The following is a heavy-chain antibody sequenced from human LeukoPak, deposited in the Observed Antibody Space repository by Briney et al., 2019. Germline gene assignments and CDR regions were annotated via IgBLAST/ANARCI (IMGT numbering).Heavy chain of an antibody. CDR2: ISYDGSNK. D-gene: IGHD6-13*01. Sequence: PGGSLRLSCAASGFTFSSYAMHWVRQAPGKGLEWVAVISYDGSNKYYADSVKGRFTISRDNSKNTLYLQVNSLRAGDTAVYYCARPPGIAAAGDYFDYWGQGTLVTVSS. V-gene: IGHV3-30-3*01. CDR1: GFTFSSYA. J-gene: IGHJ4*02. CDR3: ARPPGIAAAGDYFDY.